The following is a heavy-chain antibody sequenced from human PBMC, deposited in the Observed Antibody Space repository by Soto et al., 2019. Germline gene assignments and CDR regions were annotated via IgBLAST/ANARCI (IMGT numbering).Heavy chain of an antibody. Sequence: SETLSLTCAVSGGSISSSNWWSWVRQPPGKGLEWIGEIYHSGSTNYNPSLKSRVTISVDKSKNQFSLKLSSVTAADTAVYYCARAGGSGSYDPHYYYYGMDVWGQGTTVTSP. CDR1: GGSISSSNW. J-gene: IGHJ6*02. CDR2: IYHSGST. D-gene: IGHD3-10*01. CDR3: ARAGGSGSYDPHYYYYGMDV. V-gene: IGHV4-4*02.